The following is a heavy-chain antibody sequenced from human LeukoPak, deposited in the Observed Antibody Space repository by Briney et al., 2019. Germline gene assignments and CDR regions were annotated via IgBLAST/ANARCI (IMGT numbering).Heavy chain of an antibody. CDR3: AKSDCGGDCHLLDY. CDR1: GFSLSTYA. J-gene: IGHJ4*02. Sequence: GGSLRLSCAASGFSLSTYAMSWVRQAPGKGLEWVSHFGGSGGTIYYADSVKGRFTISRDNSKNTLYLQMNSLRAQDTAVYYCAKSDCGGDCHLLDYWGQGALVTVSS. CDR2: FGGSGGTI. V-gene: IGHV3-23*01. D-gene: IGHD2-21*02.